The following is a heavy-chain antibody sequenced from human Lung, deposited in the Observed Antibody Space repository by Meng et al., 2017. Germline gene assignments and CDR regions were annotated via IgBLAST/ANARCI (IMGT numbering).Heavy chain of an antibody. V-gene: IGHV3/OR16-13*01. CDR1: GFTFSSYW. D-gene: IGHD3-3*01. CDR2: INSDGSST. Sequence: EVQLVGSGGGLVQPGGSLRLSCAVSGFTFSSYWMHWVRQAPGKGLVWVSRINSDGSSTSYADSMKGQFTISRDNAKNTLYLQMNSLGADDTAVYYCARDLAWVLFDYWGQGALVTVSS. CDR3: ARDLAWVLFDY. J-gene: IGHJ4*02.